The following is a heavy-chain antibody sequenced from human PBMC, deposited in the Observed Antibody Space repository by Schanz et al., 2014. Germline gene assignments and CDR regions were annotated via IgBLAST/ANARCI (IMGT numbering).Heavy chain of an antibody. CDR2: INAHTGNT. CDR1: GSIFSKLL. J-gene: IGHJ3*02. D-gene: IGHD3-10*01. V-gene: IGHV1-18*01. CDR3: ARVHIATYHYNSPGAFDI. Sequence: QVQLVQSGAEVKKPGASVKVSCKVSGSIFSKLLMHWVRQAPGQGLELMGWINAHTGNTQYAQKFQGRVNMTRDTVTTTVHLELTRLRTDDTAIYYCARVHIATYHYNSPGAFDIWGQGTRVTVSS.